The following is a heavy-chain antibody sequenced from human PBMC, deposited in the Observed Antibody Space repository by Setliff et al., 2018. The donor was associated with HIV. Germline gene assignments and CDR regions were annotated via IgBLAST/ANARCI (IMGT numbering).Heavy chain of an antibody. CDR2: IYTSGST. D-gene: IGHD3-10*01. CDR3: ANLVIIKSYFDY. J-gene: IGHJ4*02. CDR1: GGSISSGSYY. Sequence: SETLSLTCTVSGGSISSGSYYWSWIRQPAGKGLEWIGRIYTSGSTYYKPSLKSRVTISVDTSKNHFPLKLSSVTAADTAVYYCANLVIIKSYFDYWGQGTLVTVSS. V-gene: IGHV4-61*02.